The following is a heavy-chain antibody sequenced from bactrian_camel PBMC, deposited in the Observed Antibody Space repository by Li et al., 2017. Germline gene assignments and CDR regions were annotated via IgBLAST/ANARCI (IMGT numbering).Heavy chain of an antibody. D-gene: IGHD4*01. CDR3: AADLIYNDFDDMCLFPERHAY. J-gene: IGHJ4*01. Sequence: HVQLVESGGGSVQAGGSLRLSCRASGYIDNSMGWFRQAPGKEHEGVAAIDRIPLTTYADSVKGRFTISRDNAKSTLYLQMDSLKPEETAMYYCAADLIYNDFDDMCLFPERHAYSGQGTQVTVS. CDR1: GYIDNS. V-gene: IGHV3S53*01. CDR2: IDRIPLT.